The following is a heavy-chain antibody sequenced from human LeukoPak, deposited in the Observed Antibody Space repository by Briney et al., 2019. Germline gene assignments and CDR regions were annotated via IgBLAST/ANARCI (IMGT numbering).Heavy chain of an antibody. D-gene: IGHD4-17*01. Sequence: GRSLRLSCAASGFTFDDYAMHWVRQVPGKGLEWVSGITWNSGDIDYADSVKGRFTISRDNAKNTLYLQMNSLRAEDTAVYYCARDRSTVTTMGAFDIGGQGTRVTVSS. J-gene: IGHJ3*02. CDR3: ARDRSTVTTMGAFDI. CDR2: ITWNSGDI. CDR1: GFTFDDYA. V-gene: IGHV3-9*01.